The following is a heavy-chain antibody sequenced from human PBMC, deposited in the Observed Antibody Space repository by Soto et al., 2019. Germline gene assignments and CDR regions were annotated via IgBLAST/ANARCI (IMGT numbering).Heavy chain of an antibody. D-gene: IGHD3-3*01. CDR1: GFTFSSYG. J-gene: IGHJ4*02. V-gene: IGHV3-33*01. CDR2: IWYDGSNK. CDR3: ASESSGYYSSLGY. Sequence: ESGGGVVQPGRSLRLSCAASGFTFSSYGMHWVRQAPGKGLEWVAVIWYDGSNKYYADSVKGRFTISRDNSKNTLYLQMNSLRAEDTAVYYCASESSGYYSSLGYWGQGTLVTVSS.